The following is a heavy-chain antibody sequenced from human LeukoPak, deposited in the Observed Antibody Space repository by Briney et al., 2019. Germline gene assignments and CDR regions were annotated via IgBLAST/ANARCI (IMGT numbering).Heavy chain of an antibody. CDR3: ARGRYSSSWFVFDY. CDR2: IYYSGST. CDR1: GGSISSYY. J-gene: IGHJ4*02. D-gene: IGHD6-13*01. V-gene: IGHV4-59*12. Sequence: SETLSLTCTVSGGSISSYYWSWIRQPPGKGLEWIGYIYYSGSTYYNPSLKSRVTISVDTSKNQFSLKLSSVTAADTAVYYCARGRYSSSWFVFDYWGQGTLVTVSS.